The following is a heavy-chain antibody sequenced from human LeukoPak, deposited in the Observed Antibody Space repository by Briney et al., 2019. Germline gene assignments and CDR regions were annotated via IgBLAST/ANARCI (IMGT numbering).Heavy chain of an antibody. CDR1: GFTLSTYG. D-gene: IGHD4-17*01. Sequence: GGSLRLSCAASGFTLSTYGVTWVRQAPGKGLESVSSIRGSGDYTDYADSVRGRFTISRDNSKNTLHLHMNSLSAEDTAVYFCGRDPNGDYVGAFEFWGQGTLVTVSS. V-gene: IGHV3-23*01. CDR2: IRGSGDYT. CDR3: GRDPNGDYVGAFEF. J-gene: IGHJ3*01.